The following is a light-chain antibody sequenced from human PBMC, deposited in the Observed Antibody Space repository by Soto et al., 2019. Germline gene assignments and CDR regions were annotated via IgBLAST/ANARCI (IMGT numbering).Light chain of an antibody. CDR2: KAS. V-gene: IGKV1-5*03. CDR1: QSISSG. Sequence: DIQMTQSPSTLSASVGDRVTITCRASQSISSGLAWYQQKPGKAPKLLIYKASSLESGVPSRFSGSGSATEFALTISSLQPDDFATYYCQQYNSYSETFGQGTKVEIK. J-gene: IGKJ1*01. CDR3: QQYNSYSET.